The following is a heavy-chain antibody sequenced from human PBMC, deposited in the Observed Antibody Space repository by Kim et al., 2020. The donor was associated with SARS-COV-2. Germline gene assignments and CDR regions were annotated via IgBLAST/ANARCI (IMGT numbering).Heavy chain of an antibody. V-gene: IGHV1-69*13. CDR1: GGTFSSYA. D-gene: IGHD4-17*01. CDR3: ARRGKTTVTTMVVTGPRYYYGMDV. Sequence: SVKVSCKASGGTFSSYAISWVRQAPGQGLEWMGGIIPIFGTANYAQKFQGRVTITADESTSTAYMELSSLRSEDTAVYYCARRGKTTVTTMVVTGPRYYYGMDVWGQGTTVTVSS. J-gene: IGHJ6*02. CDR2: IIPIFGTA.